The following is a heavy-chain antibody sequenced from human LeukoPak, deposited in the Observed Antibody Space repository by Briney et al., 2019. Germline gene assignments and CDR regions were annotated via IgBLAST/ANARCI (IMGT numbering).Heavy chain of an antibody. V-gene: IGHV1-18*01. J-gene: IGHJ4*02. CDR3: ARETPPPDYYDSSGYSDY. Sequence: ASVKVSCKVSGYTLTELSMHWVRQAPGQGLEWMGWISAYNGNTNYAQKLQGRVTMTTDTSTSTAYMELRSLRSDDTAVYYCARETPPPDYYDSSGYSDYWGQGTLVTVSS. CDR2: ISAYNGNT. D-gene: IGHD3-22*01. CDR1: GYTLTELS.